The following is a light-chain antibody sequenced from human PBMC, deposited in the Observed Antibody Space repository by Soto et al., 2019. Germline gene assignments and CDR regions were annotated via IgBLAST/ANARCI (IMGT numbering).Light chain of an antibody. CDR3: QQYNNWPFIT. CDR1: QSVRGN. J-gene: IGKJ5*01. Sequence: EIVMTQSPATLSVSPGERATLSCRPSQSVRGNLAWYQQKPGQSPRLLIYGASSRATGIPVRFSGSGSGTEFTLTISSLQSEDFAVYYCQQYNNWPFITFGQGTRLEIK. CDR2: GAS. V-gene: IGKV3-15*01.